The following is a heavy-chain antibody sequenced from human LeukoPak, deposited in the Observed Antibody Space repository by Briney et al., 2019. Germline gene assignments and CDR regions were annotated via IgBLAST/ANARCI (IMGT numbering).Heavy chain of an antibody. J-gene: IGHJ4*02. CDR1: GFTFSSYS. Sequence: GGSLRLSCAASGFTFSSYSMNWARQAPGKGLEWVSYISRSGTTIYYADSVKGRFTISRDNAKNSLYLQMNSLRAEDTSVYYCARESGYSYGPTFDYWGQGTLVTVSS. CDR2: ISRSGTTI. V-gene: IGHV3-48*04. D-gene: IGHD5-18*01. CDR3: ARESGYSYGPTFDY.